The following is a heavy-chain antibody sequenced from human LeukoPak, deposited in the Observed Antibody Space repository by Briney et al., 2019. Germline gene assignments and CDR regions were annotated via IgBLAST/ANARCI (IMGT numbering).Heavy chain of an antibody. CDR1: GYSISSGYY. CDR2: IYHSRST. V-gene: IGHV4-38-2*01. D-gene: IGHD6-6*01. Sequence: SSETLSLTCAVSGYSISSGYYWGWIRQPPGKGLEWSGSIYHSRSTYYNPSLKSRVTISVDTSKNQFSLKLSSGTPAGTAVYYCARLGGYSSSSLDYWGKGTLVTVSS. J-gene: IGHJ4*02. CDR3: ARLGGYSSSSLDY.